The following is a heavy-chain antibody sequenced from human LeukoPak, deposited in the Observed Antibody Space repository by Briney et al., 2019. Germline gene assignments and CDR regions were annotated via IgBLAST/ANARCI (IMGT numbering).Heavy chain of an antibody. J-gene: IGHJ4*02. CDR1: GFTFSSYA. CDR3: AKDMYTYDSPYFDS. V-gene: IGHV3-23*01. D-gene: IGHD3-22*01. CDR2: IRGTDDTT. Sequence: PGGSLGLSCAASGFTFSSYAMTWVRQAPGKGLEWISCIRGTDDTTYYADSVKGRFTISRDNSRSTLYLQMHSLRAEDTAMYYCAKDMYTYDSPYFDSWGQGALVTVAS.